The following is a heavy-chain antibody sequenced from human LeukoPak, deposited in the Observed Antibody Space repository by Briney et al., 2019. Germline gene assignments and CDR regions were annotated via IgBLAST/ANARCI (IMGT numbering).Heavy chain of an antibody. Sequence: GRCLSLSGAASGFNFSSYGMHWVRQGPCKRLEWVAVIWYDGSNKYYADSGKGRFTISRDNSKNTLYQQMNSLRAEDTAVYYCARVKYCSAGSCYAAFDIWGQGTMVTVSS. D-gene: IGHD2-15*01. J-gene: IGHJ3*02. CDR3: ARVKYCSAGSCYAAFDI. CDR2: IWYDGSNK. CDR1: GFNFSSYG. V-gene: IGHV3-33*01.